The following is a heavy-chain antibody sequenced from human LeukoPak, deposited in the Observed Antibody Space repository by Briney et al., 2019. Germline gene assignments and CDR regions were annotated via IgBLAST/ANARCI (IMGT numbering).Heavy chain of an antibody. V-gene: IGHV3-30-3*01. D-gene: IGHD5-12*01. CDR3: ARDAFSFREVATITLLFDY. CDR2: ISYDGSNK. J-gene: IGHJ4*02. CDR1: GFTFSSYA. Sequence: GRSLRLSCAASGFTFSSYAMHWVRQAPGKGLEWVAVISYDGSNKYYADSVKGRFTISRDNSKNTLYLQVNSLRAEDTAVYYCARDAFSFREVATITLLFDYWGQGTLVTVSS.